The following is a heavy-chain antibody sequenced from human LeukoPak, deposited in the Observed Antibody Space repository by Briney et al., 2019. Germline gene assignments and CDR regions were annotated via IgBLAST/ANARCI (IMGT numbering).Heavy chain of an antibody. D-gene: IGHD3-10*01. V-gene: IGHV3-9*01. CDR1: GGFINSYY. CDR2: ISWNSGSI. J-gene: IGHJ4*02. CDR3: AKDGLLWFGEYYFDY. Sequence: LSLTCTVSGGFINSYYWTWIRQPPGKGLEWVSGISWNSGSIGYADSVKGRFTISRDNAKNSLYLQMNSLRAEDTALYYCAKDGLLWFGEYYFDYWGQGTLVTVSS.